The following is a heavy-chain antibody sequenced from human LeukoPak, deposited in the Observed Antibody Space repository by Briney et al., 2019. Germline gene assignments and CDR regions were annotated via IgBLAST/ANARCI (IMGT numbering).Heavy chain of an antibody. D-gene: IGHD1-14*01. J-gene: IGHJ3*02. V-gene: IGHV4-31*03. Sequence: SETLSLTCTVSGGSISSGGYYWSWIRQHPGKGLEWIGYIYYSGSTYYNPSLKSRVTISVDTSKNQFSLKLSSVTAADTAVYYCARGEDLRNAFDIWGQGTMVTVSS. CDR1: GGSISSGGYY. CDR3: ARGEDLRNAFDI. CDR2: IYYSGST.